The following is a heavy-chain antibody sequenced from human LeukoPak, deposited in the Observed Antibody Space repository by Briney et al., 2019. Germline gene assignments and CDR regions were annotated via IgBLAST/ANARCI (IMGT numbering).Heavy chain of an antibody. CDR2: IYPSDSDT. CDR3: ARCWGSVTDY. CDR1: GYSFTSYW. Sequence: KVGESLKISCKGSGYSFTSYWIGWVRQMPGKGLEWMGIIYPSDSDTRYSPSFQGHVTISADKSTSIAYLQWSSLRASDTAIYYCARCWGSVTDYWGQGTLVTVSS. V-gene: IGHV5-51*01. D-gene: IGHD7-27*01. J-gene: IGHJ4*02.